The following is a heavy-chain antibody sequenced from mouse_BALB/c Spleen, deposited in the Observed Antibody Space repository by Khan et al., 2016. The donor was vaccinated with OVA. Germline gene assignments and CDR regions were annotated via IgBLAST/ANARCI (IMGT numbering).Heavy chain of an antibody. V-gene: IGHV1S81*02. J-gene: IGHJ3*01. CDR1: GYTFTSYY. CDR2: INPSNGGT. Sequence: QVQLKQSGAELVKPGASVKLSCKASGYTFTSYYMYWVKQRPGQGLEWIGEINPSNGGTNFNEKFKSKATLTVDKSSSTAYMQLSSLTSEDSAVYYCTRSGYRSQFAYWGQGTLVTVSA. CDR3: TRSGYRSQFAY. D-gene: IGHD2-14*01.